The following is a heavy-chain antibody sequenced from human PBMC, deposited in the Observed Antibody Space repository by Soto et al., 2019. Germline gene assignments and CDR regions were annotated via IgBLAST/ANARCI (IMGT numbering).Heavy chain of an antibody. V-gene: IGHV3-30*03. CDR3: ASLYCSSTSCPNYYYYYGMDV. Sequence: GGSLRLSCAASGFTFSSYGIHWVRQAPGKGLEWVAVISYDGSNKYYADSVKGRFTISRDNSKNTLYLQMNSLRAEDTAVYYCASLYCSSTSCPNYYYYYGMDVWGQGTTVTVSS. D-gene: IGHD2-2*01. CDR2: ISYDGSNK. J-gene: IGHJ6*02. CDR1: GFTFSSYG.